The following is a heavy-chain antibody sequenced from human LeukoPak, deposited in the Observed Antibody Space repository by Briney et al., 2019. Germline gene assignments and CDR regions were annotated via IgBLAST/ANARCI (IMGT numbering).Heavy chain of an antibody. CDR2: IYYSGST. J-gene: IGHJ5*02. CDR1: GGSISSYY. V-gene: IGHV4-59*01. D-gene: IGHD3-10*01. CDR3: ARLLWFGELHNWFDP. Sequence: PSETLSLTCTVAGGSISSYYWSWIRQPPGKGLEWIGYIYYSGSTNYNPSLKSRVTISVDTSKNQFSLKLSSVTAADTAVYYCARLLWFGELHNWFDPWGQGTLVTVSS.